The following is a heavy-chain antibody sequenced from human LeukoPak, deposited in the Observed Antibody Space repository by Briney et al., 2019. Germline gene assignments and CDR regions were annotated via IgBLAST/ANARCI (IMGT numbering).Heavy chain of an antibody. J-gene: IGHJ6*02. CDR2: ISSNSDYI. CDR1: GFTFSSYH. V-gene: IGHV3-21*04. CDR3: AKDKSGYYSSGVDYGMDV. Sequence: GGSLRLSCAASGFTFSSYHINWVRQAPGKGLEWVSSISSNSDYIYYADSVKGRFTISRDNAKNSLYLQMNSLRAEDTAVYYCAKDKSGYYSSGVDYGMDVWGQGTTVTVSS. D-gene: IGHD3-22*01.